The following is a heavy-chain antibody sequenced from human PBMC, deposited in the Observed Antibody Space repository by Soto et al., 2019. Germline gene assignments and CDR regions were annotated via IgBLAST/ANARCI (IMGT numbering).Heavy chain of an antibody. D-gene: IGHD5-12*01. CDR2: IYYSGTT. V-gene: IGHV4-31*03. Sequence: QVQLQESGPRLVRPSQTLSLTCTVSGGSVSTAGYYWSWIRQLPGKGLEWIGFIYYSGTTHYNPSLQSRLTMSVDTSKNQFSLKLSSVTAADTAVYYCARDQVDYYGMDVRGQGTTVTVSS. CDR3: ARDQVDYYGMDV. J-gene: IGHJ6*02. CDR1: GGSVSTAGYY.